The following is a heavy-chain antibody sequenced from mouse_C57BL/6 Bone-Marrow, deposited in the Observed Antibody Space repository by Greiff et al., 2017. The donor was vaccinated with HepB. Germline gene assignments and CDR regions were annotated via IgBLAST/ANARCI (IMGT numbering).Heavy chain of an antibody. Sequence: VKLQQPGAELVRPGTSVKLSCKASGYTFTSYWMHWVKQRPGQGLEWIGVIDPSDSYTNYNQKFKGKATLTVDTSSSTAYMQLSSLTSEDSAVYYCARFYYGSSYVEYFDVWGTGTTVTVSS. V-gene: IGHV1-59*01. CDR2: IDPSDSYT. D-gene: IGHD1-1*01. J-gene: IGHJ1*03. CDR3: ARFYYGSSYVEYFDV. CDR1: GYTFTSYW.